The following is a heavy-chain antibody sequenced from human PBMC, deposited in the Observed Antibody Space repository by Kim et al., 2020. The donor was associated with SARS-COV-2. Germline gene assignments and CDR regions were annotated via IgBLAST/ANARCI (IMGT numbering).Heavy chain of an antibody. CDR1: GGSFSGYY. V-gene: IGHV4-34*01. J-gene: IGHJ5*02. D-gene: IGHD3-10*01. Sequence: SETLSLTCAVYGGSFSGYYWSWIRQPPGKGLEWIGEINHSGSTNYNPSLKSRVTISVDTSKNQFSLKLSSVTAADTAVYYCARKRLWFGELLSVNNWFDPCGQGTLVTVSS. CDR2: INHSGST. CDR3: ARKRLWFGELLSVNNWFDP.